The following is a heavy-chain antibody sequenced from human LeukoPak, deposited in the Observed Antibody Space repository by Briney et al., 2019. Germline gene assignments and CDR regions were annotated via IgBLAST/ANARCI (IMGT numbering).Heavy chain of an antibody. CDR1: GFTFTDDY. CDR3: ARAYFWSGYFDS. J-gene: IGHJ4*02. Sequence: GGSLRLSCAASGFTFTDDYMSWIRQAPGQGLEYVSYISNSGDTIYYAASVRGRFTISRDNAKNSLYLQMSSLRTEDPAVYYCARAYFWSGYFDSWGQGTLVTVSS. CDR2: ISNSGDTI. D-gene: IGHD3-3*01. V-gene: IGHV3-11*04.